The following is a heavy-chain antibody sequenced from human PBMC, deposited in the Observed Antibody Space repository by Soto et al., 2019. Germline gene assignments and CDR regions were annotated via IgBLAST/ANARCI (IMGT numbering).Heavy chain of an antibody. V-gene: IGHV1-69*06. CDR2: IIPIFGTA. D-gene: IGHD3-3*01. CDR3: ASPIRFLEWLTAPFDY. Sequence: ASVKVSCKASGGTFSSYAISWVREAPGQGLEWMGGIIPIFGTANYAQKFQGRVTITADKSTSTAYMELSSLRSEDTAVYYCASPIRFLEWLTAPFDYWGQGTLVTVSS. J-gene: IGHJ4*02. CDR1: GGTFSSYA.